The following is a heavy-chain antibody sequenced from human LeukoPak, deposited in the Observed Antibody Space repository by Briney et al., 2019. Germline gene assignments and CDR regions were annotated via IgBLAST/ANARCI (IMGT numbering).Heavy chain of an antibody. D-gene: IGHD3-16*01. Sequence: SETLSLTCTVSGGSISSYYWSWIRPPPGKGLEWIGYIYYSGSTNYNPSLKSRVIISVDTSKNQFSLKLSSVTAADTAVYYCARITEEGDYWGQGTLVTVSS. CDR3: ARITEEGDY. CDR2: IYYSGST. CDR1: GGSISSYY. V-gene: IGHV4-59*01. J-gene: IGHJ4*02.